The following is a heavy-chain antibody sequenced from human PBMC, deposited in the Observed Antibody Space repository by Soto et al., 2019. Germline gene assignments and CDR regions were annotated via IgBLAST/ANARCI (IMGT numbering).Heavy chain of an antibody. CDR2: MNADSGNT. CDR1: GYTFTSFS. V-gene: IGHV1-8*02. CDR3: ARNKRETGDFDY. Sequence: GASVKVSCKASGYTFTSFSMHWVRPAPGQGLEWLGWMNADSGNTGYAQKFQGRVTLTRSTSISTAYMELNSLTSEDTAVYYCARNKRETGDFDYWGQGTLVTVSS. D-gene: IGHD7-27*01. J-gene: IGHJ4*02.